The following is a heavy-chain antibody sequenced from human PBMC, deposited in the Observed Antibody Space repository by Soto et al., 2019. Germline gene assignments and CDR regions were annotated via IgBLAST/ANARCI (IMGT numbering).Heavy chain of an antibody. J-gene: IGHJ5*02. CDR2: ISGSGGST. V-gene: IGHV3-23*01. CDR3: AKDLSSTVYDILTGYYIDWFDP. D-gene: IGHD3-9*01. Sequence: EVQLLESGGGLVQPGGSLRLSCAASGFTFSSYAMSWVRQAPGKGLEWVSAISGSGGSTYYADSVKGRFTISRDKSKNTLYLQMNSLRAEDTAVYYCAKDLSSTVYDILTGYYIDWFDPWGQGTLVTVSS. CDR1: GFTFSSYA.